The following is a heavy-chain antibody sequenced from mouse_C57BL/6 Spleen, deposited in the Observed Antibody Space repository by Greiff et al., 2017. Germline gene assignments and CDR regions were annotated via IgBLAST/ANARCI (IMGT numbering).Heavy chain of an antibody. CDR1: GFSLSTSGMG. V-gene: IGHV8-12*01. D-gene: IGHD1-1*01. CDR3: ARYYGSSYLDY. J-gene: IGHJ2*01. CDR2: IYWDDDK. Sequence: QVTLKESGPGILQSSQTLSLTCSFSGFSLSTSGMGVSWIRQPSGKGLEWLAHIYWDDDKRYNPSLKSRLTISKDTSRNQVCLKFASVDTAVTATYYCARYYGSSYLDYWGQGTTLTVSS.